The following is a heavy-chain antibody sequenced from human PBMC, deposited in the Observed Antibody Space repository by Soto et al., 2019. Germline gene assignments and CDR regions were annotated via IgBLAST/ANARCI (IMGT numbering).Heavy chain of an antibody. J-gene: IGHJ4*02. D-gene: IGHD3-16*01. CDR3: ARDYTGYFDY. Sequence: GPLRLSCAASVFPFSTLAMHWVRQAPGKGLERVAVISYDGSNTYYADSVKGRFTISRDNSKNTLYLQMNSLRAEDTAVYYCARDYTGYFDYWGQGTLVTVSS. V-gene: IGHV3-30-3*01. CDR1: VFPFSTLA. CDR2: ISYDGSNT.